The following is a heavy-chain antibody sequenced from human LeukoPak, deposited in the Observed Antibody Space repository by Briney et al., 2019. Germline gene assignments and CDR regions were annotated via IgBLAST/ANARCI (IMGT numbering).Heavy chain of an antibody. CDR2: ISSSDTYI. J-gene: IGHJ5*02. D-gene: IGHD2-2*01. Sequence: GGSLRLSCAASGFTFSSYTMNWVRQDPGKGLEWVSSISSSDTYIYYADSVKGRFTISRDNAKNSLYLQMNSLRAEDTAVYYCARDRVPAALNWFDPWGQGTLVTVSS. V-gene: IGHV3-21*01. CDR1: GFTFSSYT. CDR3: ARDRVPAALNWFDP.